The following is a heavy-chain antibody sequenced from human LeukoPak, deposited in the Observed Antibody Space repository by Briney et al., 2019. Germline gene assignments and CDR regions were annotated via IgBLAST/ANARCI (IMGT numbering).Heavy chain of an antibody. J-gene: IGHJ4*02. CDR2: TWYEGRTT. D-gene: IGHD6-13*01. V-gene: IGHV3-33*01. CDR3: ARSQSSSLIDY. Sequence: KAGGSLRLSCAAFGFTLSSYGMHWVRLAPGKGLEWVAVTWYEGRTTFYADSVKGRITMSRDNSKNTLYLQMNSLRAEDTAVYYCARSQSSSLIDYWGQGTLVTVSS. CDR1: GFTLSSYG.